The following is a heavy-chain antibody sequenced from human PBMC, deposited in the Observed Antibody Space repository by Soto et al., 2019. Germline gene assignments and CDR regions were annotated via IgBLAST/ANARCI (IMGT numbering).Heavy chain of an antibody. Sequence: QVQLVESGGGLVKPGGSLRLSCAASGFTFSDYYMGWIRQAPGKGLEWVSYISSSSSYTNYADSVKGRFTISRDNAKNSLYLQMNSLRAEDTAVYYCARFLAVTNRRNWFDPWGQGTLVTVSS. CDR3: ARFLAVTNRRNWFDP. J-gene: IGHJ5*02. V-gene: IGHV3-11*05. CDR2: ISSSSSYT. D-gene: IGHD4-17*01. CDR1: GFTFSDYY.